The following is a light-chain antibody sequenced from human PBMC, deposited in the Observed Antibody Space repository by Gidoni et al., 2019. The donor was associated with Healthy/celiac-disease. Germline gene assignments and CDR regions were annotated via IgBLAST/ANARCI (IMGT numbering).Light chain of an antibody. CDR3: QSYDSSLSGVV. J-gene: IGLJ2*01. CDR1: SSNIGAGYD. CDR2: GNS. Sequence: QAVLTKPPSVSGAPGQRGTISCTGSSSNIGAGYDVHWYQQLPGTAPKLLLYGNSNRPSGVPDRFSGSKSGTSASLAITGLQAEDEADYYCQSYDSSLSGVVFGGGTKLTVL. V-gene: IGLV1-40*01.